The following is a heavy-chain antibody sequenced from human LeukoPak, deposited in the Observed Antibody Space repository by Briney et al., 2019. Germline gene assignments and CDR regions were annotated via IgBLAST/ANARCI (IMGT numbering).Heavy chain of an antibody. CDR1: GGSFSGYY. D-gene: IGHD2-2*01. CDR2: INHSGST. Sequence: KPSETLSLTCAVYGGSFSGYYWSWIRQPPGKGLEWIGEINHSGSTDYNPSLKSRVTISVDTSKNQFSLKRSSVTAADTAVYYCARKKGSSTSPYYFDYWGQGTLVTVSS. CDR3: ARKKGSSTSPYYFDY. J-gene: IGHJ4*02. V-gene: IGHV4-34*01.